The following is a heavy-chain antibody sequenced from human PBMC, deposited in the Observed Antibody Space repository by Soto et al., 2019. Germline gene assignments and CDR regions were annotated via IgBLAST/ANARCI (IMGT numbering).Heavy chain of an antibody. CDR1: GYTFTCYD. V-gene: IGHV1-3*01. CDR2: INAGDGNT. D-gene: IGHD2-2*01. Sequence: ASVKVSCKASGYTFTCYDIHWVRQAPGQRLEWMGWINAGDGNTKYSQKFQGRVTITRDTSASTAYMELSSLRSEDTAVYYCARENQGYCASTSCFAGSWFDPWGQGTLVTVSS. J-gene: IGHJ5*02. CDR3: ARENQGYCASTSCFAGSWFDP.